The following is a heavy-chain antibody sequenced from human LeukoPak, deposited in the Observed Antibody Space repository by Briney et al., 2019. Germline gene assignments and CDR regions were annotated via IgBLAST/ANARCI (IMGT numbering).Heavy chain of an antibody. V-gene: IGHV4-34*01. CDR2: INHSWST. CDR3: ARDSRGTTYYDILTGVDY. J-gene: IGHJ4*02. D-gene: IGHD3-9*01. Sequence: SETLSLTCTVSGGSISSYYWSWIRQPPGKGLEWIGEINHSWSTNYNPSLKSRVTIPVDTSKNQFSLMPSSVTAADTAVYYCARDSRGTTYYDILTGVDYWGQGTLVTVSS. CDR1: GGSISSYY.